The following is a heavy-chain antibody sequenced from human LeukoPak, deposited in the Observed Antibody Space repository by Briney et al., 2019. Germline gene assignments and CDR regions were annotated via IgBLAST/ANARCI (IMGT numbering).Heavy chain of an antibody. CDR2: VDYSGGT. D-gene: IGHD6-19*01. CDR3: AGERGEEYSSGWYKTNYFDN. V-gene: IGHV4-39*07. J-gene: IGHJ4*02. Sequence: SETLSLTCTVSGDSFSSVTDYWAWIRQPPGKGLEWIASVDYSGGTYYNPSLESRVAISADMSKNQFSLNLTSVTGADTAVYYCAGERGEEYSSGWYKTNYFDNWGQGIRVTVSS. CDR1: GDSFSSVTDY.